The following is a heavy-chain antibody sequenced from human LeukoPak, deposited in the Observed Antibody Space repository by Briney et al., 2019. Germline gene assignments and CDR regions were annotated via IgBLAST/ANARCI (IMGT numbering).Heavy chain of an antibody. D-gene: IGHD3-10*01. CDR1: GYTFTSYG. Sequence: ASVKVSCKASGYTFTSYGISWVRQAPGQGLEWMGWISAYNGNTNYAQKLQGRVTMTTDTSTSTAYMELRNLRSDDTAVYYCARDASNYYYGSGSYYYYYGMDVWAKGPRSPSPQ. CDR3: ARDASNYYYGSGSYYYYYGMDV. V-gene: IGHV1-18*04. J-gene: IGHJ6*04. CDR2: ISAYNGNT.